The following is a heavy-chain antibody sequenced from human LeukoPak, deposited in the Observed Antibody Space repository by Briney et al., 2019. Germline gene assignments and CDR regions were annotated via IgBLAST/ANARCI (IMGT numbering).Heavy chain of an antibody. Sequence: GSSVKVSCKASGGSFGDFAIIWVRQPPGHGLEWMGRSVPMSDTKDYAQKFQGRVTFTTDESTTTAHMELSNLSPEDTAVYYCAATSIIFNWFDPWGQGTLVTVSS. V-gene: IGHV1-69*05. J-gene: IGHJ5*02. CDR1: GGSFGDFA. CDR2: SVPMSDTK. CDR3: AATSIIFNWFDP. D-gene: IGHD1-14*01.